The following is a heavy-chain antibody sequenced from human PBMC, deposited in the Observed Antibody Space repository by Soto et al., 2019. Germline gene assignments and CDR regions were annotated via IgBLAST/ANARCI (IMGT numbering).Heavy chain of an antibody. D-gene: IGHD3-9*01. J-gene: IGHJ6*02. CDR2: IYPGDSDT. Sequence: PGESLKISCTASGYSFPNYWIGWVRQVPGQGLEWMGIIYPGDSDTKYSPSFQGQVTITADTSISTAFLQWTSLKAADTAMYYCARPAQRYFDWLYPAWYYYGMDVWGQGTTVTVS. CDR3: ARPAQRYFDWLYPAWYYYGMDV. V-gene: IGHV5-51*01. CDR1: GYSFPNYW.